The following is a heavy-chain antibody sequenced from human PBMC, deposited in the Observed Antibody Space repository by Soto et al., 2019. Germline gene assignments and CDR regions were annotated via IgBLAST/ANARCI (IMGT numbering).Heavy chain of an antibody. J-gene: IGHJ4*02. CDR1: GGTFSSYA. D-gene: IGHD3-22*01. CDR3: ARNNYDTSGYYPPIDY. V-gene: IGHV1-69*12. CDR2: IIPIFGTA. Sequence: QVQLVQSGAEVKKPGSSVKVSCKASGGTFSSYAISWVRQAPGQGLEWMGGIIPIFGTANYAQKFQGRVTITADESTNTAYMELSSLRSEDTAVYHCARNNYDTSGYYPPIDYWGQGTLVSVSS.